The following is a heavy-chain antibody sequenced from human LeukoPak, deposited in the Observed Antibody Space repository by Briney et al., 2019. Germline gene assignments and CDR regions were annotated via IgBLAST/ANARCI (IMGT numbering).Heavy chain of an antibody. V-gene: IGHV6-1*01. CDR3: ARRLTQYDCFDP. Sequence: SQTLSLTCAISGDSVSSNSVTWNWIRQSPSRGLEWLGRTYYRSTWYNDYAVSVRGRITVNPDTSKNQFSLHLNSVTPEDTAVYCCARRLTQYDCFDPWGQGILVTVSS. CDR1: GDSVSSNSVT. J-gene: IGHJ5*02. D-gene: IGHD2-2*01. CDR2: TYYRSTWYN.